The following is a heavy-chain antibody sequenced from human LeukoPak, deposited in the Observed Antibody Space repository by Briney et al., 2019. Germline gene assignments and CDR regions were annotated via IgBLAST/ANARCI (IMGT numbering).Heavy chain of an antibody. J-gene: IGHJ6*03. CDR3: ARDIVVVPAAMRDFYYYYYMDV. CDR2: IYTSGST. Sequence: SETLSLTCTVSGGSIDSGDDYWSWIRQPAGKGLEWIGRIYTSGSTNYNPSLKSRVTMSVDTSKNQFSLKLSSVTAADTAVYYCARDIVVVPAAMRDFYYYYYMDVWGKGTTVTVSS. CDR1: GGSIDSGDDY. D-gene: IGHD2-2*01. V-gene: IGHV4-61*02.